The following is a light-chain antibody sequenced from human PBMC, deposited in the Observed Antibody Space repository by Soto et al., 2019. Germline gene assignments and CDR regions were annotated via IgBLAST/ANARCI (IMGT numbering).Light chain of an antibody. CDR2: DAS. CDR3: HQYNSYWT. Sequence: DIQMTQSPSSLSASVGDRVTITCRASQSISRYLNWYQQKPGKAPNLLIYDASSLESGVPSRFSGSGSGTEFTLSISSLQPDDFATYYCHQYNSYWTFGQGTRLEIK. J-gene: IGKJ5*01. CDR1: QSISRY. V-gene: IGKV1-5*01.